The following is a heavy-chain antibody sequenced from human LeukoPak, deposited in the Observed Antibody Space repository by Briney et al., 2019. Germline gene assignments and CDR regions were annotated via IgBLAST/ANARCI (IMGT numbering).Heavy chain of an antibody. V-gene: IGHV1-69*04. D-gene: IGHD5-24*01. CDR3: ARDDRDGSNSSDS. CDR2: IIPILGIA. Sequence: ASVKVSCKASGCTFSSYSISWVRQAPGQGLEWMGRIIPILGIANYAQKFQGRVTITADKSTSTAYMELSSLRSEDTAVYYCARDDRDGSNSSDSWGQGTLVTVSS. CDR1: GCTFSSYS. J-gene: IGHJ4*02.